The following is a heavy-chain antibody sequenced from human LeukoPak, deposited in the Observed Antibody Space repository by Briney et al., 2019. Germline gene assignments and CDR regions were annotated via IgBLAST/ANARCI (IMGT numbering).Heavy chain of an antibody. J-gene: IGHJ3*02. Sequence: ASVKVSCKASGYTFTSYAMHWVRQAPGQRLEWMGWINAGNGNTKYSQKFQGRVTITRDTSASTAYMELSSLRSEDTAVYYCARDLRWDDAFDIWGQGTMVTVSS. CDR3: ARDLRWDDAFDI. V-gene: IGHV1-3*01. CDR1: GYTFTSYA. D-gene: IGHD4-23*01. CDR2: INAGNGNT.